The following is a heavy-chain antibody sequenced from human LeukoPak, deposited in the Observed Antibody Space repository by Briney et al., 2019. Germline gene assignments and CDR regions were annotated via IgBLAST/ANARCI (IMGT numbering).Heavy chain of an antibody. D-gene: IGHD4-17*01. J-gene: IGHJ4*02. CDR3: ARDSAGDYGDNYLDY. Sequence: GGSLRLSCAASEFSVGSNYMTWVRQAPGKGLEWVSLIYSDGSTYYADSVKGRFTISRDNSKNTLYLQMNSLRAEDTALYYCARDSAGDYGDNYLDYWGQGTLVTVSA. V-gene: IGHV3-66*01. CDR1: EFSVGSNY. CDR2: IYSDGST.